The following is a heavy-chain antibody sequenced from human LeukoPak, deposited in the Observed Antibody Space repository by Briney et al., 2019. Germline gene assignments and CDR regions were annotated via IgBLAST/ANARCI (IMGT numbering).Heavy chain of an antibody. J-gene: IGHJ4*02. CDR3: ARGYHVLRFLEWLRYFDY. Sequence: ASVKVSCKASGGTFSSYAISWVRQAPGQGLEWMGRIIPILGIANYAQKFQGRVTMTRNTSISTAYMELSSLRSEDTAVYYCARGYHVLRFLEWLRYFDYWGQGTLVTVSS. D-gene: IGHD3-3*01. V-gene: IGHV1-69*04. CDR1: GGTFSSYA. CDR2: IIPILGIA.